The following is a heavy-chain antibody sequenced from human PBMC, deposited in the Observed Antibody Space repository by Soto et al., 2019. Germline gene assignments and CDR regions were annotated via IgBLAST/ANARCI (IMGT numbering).Heavy chain of an antibody. D-gene: IGHD6-19*01. J-gene: IGHJ4*02. CDR2: ITVNSGNT. CDR1: GYTFINYG. CDR3: GRGLGGGWYYFDY. V-gene: IGHV1-18*01. Sequence: QGQLVQSGVEVKKPGASVKVSCKASGYTFINYGIGWVRQAPGQGLEWMGWITVNSGNTNYPQKFQGRVTMTTDTXTSTAYMELRSRTSDDTAVYYCGRGLGGGWYYFDYWGPGTLVTVSS.